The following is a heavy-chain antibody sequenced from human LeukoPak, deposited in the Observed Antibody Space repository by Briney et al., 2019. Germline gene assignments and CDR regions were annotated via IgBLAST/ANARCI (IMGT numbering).Heavy chain of an antibody. D-gene: IGHD3-10*01. CDR3: ARIAKLWFGSNAFDI. CDR2: ISSSGSTI. CDR1: GFTFSDYY. Sequence: SGGSLRLSCAASGFTFSDYYMSWIRQAPGKGLEWVSYISSSGSTIYYADSVKGRFTISRDNAKNSLYLQMNSLRAEDTAVYYCARIAKLWFGSNAFDIWGQGTMVTVSS. V-gene: IGHV3-11*01. J-gene: IGHJ3*02.